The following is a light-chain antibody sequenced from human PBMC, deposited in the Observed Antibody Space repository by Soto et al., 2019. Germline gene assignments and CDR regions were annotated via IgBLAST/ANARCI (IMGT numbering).Light chain of an antibody. J-gene: IGKJ3*01. CDR2: DAY. Sequence: PGATCTLSLWASQSDGSFLAWYQHKPGQAPRLLIYDAYKRATGIPARFSGSGSGTDFTLTISSLEPEDFAVDYCRQRYKWLPFPFGHGTKVDIK. CDR3: RQRYKWLPFP. CDR1: QSDGSF. V-gene: IGKV3-11*01.